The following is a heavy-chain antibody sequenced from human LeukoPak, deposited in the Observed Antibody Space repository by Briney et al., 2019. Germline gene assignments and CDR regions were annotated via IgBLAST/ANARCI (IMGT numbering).Heavy chain of an antibody. Sequence: ASVTVSCKASGYTFTGYYMHWVRQAPGQGLEWMGWINPNSGGTNYAQKFQGRVTMTRDTSISTAYMELSRLRSDGTAVYYCARGRIAARVVDFDYWGQGTLVTVSS. V-gene: IGHV1-2*02. CDR3: ARGRIAARVVDFDY. J-gene: IGHJ4*02. CDR1: GYTFTGYY. CDR2: INPNSGGT. D-gene: IGHD6-6*01.